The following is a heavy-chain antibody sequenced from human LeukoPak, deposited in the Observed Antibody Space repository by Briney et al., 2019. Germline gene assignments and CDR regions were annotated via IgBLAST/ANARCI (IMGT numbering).Heavy chain of an antibody. CDR3: ARGNSNYGYVLDI. V-gene: IGHV3-48*01. D-gene: IGHD4-11*01. J-gene: IGHJ3*02. CDR2: ISSSGSTI. CDR1: GFTFDCCG. Sequence: GGSLTLSCAASGFTFDCCGMHWVRQAPGKGLEWVSYISSSGSTIYYADSVKGRFTISRDNAKNSLYLQMNSLRAEDTAVYYCARGNSNYGYVLDIWGQGTMVTVSS.